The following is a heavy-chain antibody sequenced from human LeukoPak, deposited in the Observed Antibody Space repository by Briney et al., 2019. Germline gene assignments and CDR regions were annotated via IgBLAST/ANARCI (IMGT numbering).Heavy chain of an antibody. CDR2: ISSSSSYT. CDR1: GFTFSDYY. CDR3: AREVNWYFDL. J-gene: IGHJ2*01. V-gene: IGHV3-11*05. D-gene: IGHD4-23*01. Sequence: GGSLRLSCAASGFTFSDYYMSWIRQAPGEGLEWVSYISSSSSYTDYPDSVKGRFTISRDNAKNSLYLQMNSLRAEDTAVYYCAREVNWYFDLWGRGTLVTVSS.